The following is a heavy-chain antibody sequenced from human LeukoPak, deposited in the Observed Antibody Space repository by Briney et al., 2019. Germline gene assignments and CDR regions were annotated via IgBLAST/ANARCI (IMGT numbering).Heavy chain of an antibody. D-gene: IGHD3-16*01. CDR2: INQDGGEK. V-gene: IGHV3-7*01. CDR3: ARYRHLYY. Sequence: GGSLRLSCAASGFTFSGSWMSWARQAPGKGLEWVASINQDGGEKYSLDSVKGRFTISRDNTKSSLYLQMNSLSAEDTAMYYCARYRHLYYWGQGTLVTVSS. J-gene: IGHJ4*02. CDR1: GFTFSGSW.